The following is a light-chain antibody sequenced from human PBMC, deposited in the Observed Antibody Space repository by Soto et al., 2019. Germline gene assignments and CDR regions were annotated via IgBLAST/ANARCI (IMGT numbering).Light chain of an antibody. Sequence: DIQMTQSPSSLSASVGDRVTITCQASHDMRNYLNWYQQKSGKAPKLLIYGASNLEAGVPSRFSGSGSGTDFTFTVSSLQPEDAATYYCQQYGMLPPTFGGGTKVEIK. CDR3: QQYGMLPPT. CDR1: HDMRNY. V-gene: IGKV1-33*01. CDR2: GAS. J-gene: IGKJ4*01.